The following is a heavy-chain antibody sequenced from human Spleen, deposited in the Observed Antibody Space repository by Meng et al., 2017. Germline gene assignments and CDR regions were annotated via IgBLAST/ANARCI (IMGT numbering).Heavy chain of an antibody. CDR1: GFTFSYYG. D-gene: IGHD2-2*01. CDR3: ARDFTVIVVPAARASKYYGMDV. CDR2: MWSDGIKK. V-gene: IGHV3-33*01. Sequence: GGSLRLSCSTSGFTFSYYGMHWVRQAPGKGLEWVAVMWSDGIKKYYADFVKGRFTVSRDNSKNTVYLQMNSLRVEDTAVYYCARDFTVIVVPAARASKYYGMDVWGQGTTVTVSS. J-gene: IGHJ6*02.